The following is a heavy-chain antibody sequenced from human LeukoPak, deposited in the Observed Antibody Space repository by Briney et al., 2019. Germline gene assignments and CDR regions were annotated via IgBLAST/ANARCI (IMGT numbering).Heavy chain of an antibody. CDR3: GRGLPNAWWGLTFSWFDP. J-gene: IGHJ5*02. V-gene: IGHV4-59*02. Sequence: SETLSLTCSVSGGSVNYYYWSWIRQPPGKGLEWIGYIYYSGSTNYNPSLKSRVTISVDTSKNQFSLKLSSVTAADTAVYYCGRGLPNAWWGLTFSWFDPWGQGTLVTVSS. CDR1: GGSVNYYY. D-gene: IGHD1-26*01. CDR2: IYYSGST.